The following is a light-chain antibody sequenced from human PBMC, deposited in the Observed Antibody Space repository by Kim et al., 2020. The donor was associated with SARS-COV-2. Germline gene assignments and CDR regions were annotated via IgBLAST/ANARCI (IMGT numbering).Light chain of an antibody. J-gene: IGKJ4*01. V-gene: IGKV3-20*01. CDR1: QSVSSSY. CDR3: QQYGSSPRDLT. Sequence: EIVLTQSPGTLSLSPGERATLSCRASQSVSSSYLAWYQQKPGQAPRLLIYGASSRATGIPDRFSGSGSGTDFTLTISRLEPEDFAVYYCQQYGSSPRDLTFGGGTKVDIK. CDR2: GAS.